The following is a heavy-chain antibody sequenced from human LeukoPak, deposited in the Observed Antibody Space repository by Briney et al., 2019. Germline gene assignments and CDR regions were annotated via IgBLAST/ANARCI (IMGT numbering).Heavy chain of an antibody. CDR3: ARDLGATDITMIPTNWFDP. D-gene: IGHD3-22*01. V-gene: IGHV3-74*01. J-gene: IGHJ5*02. CDR1: GFTFSSYW. Sequence: TGGSLRLSCVASGFTFSSYWMHWVRQAPGKGLVWVSRINSDGSSTSYADSVKGRFTISRDNAKNTLYLQMNSLRAEDTAVYYCARDLGATDITMIPTNWFDPWGQGTLVTVSS. CDR2: INSDGSST.